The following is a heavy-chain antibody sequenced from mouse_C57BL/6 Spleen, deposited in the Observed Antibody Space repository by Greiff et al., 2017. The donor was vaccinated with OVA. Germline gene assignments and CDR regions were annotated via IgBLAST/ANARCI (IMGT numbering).Heavy chain of an antibody. CDR2: ISSGSSTI. CDR1: GFTFSDYG. D-gene: IGHD2-4*01. CDR3: ARDHYDYLFAY. J-gene: IGHJ3*01. V-gene: IGHV5-17*01. Sequence: EVKLMEPGGGLVKPGGSLKLSCAASGFTFSDYGMHWVRQAPEKGLEWVAYISSGSSTIYYADTVKGRFTISRDNAKNTLFLQMTSLRSEDTAMYYCARDHYDYLFAYWGQGTLVTVSA.